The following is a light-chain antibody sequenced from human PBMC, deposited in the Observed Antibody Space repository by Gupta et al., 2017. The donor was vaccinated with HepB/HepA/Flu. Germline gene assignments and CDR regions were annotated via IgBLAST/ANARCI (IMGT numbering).Light chain of an antibody. CDR2: AAS. Sequence: DIQMTQSPSSLSASVGDRVTITCRASQTILNYLNWYQQKPGKAPKVLIYAASSLQSGVPSRFSGSGSGTDFTLTISSLQPEDFAIYYCQQYYSGHTFGGGTRVEIK. CDR3: QQYYSGHT. J-gene: IGKJ4*01. V-gene: IGKV1-39*01. CDR1: QTILNY.